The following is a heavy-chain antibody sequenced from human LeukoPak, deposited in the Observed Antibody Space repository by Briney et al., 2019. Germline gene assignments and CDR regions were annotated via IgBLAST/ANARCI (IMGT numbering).Heavy chain of an antibody. V-gene: IGHV3-30*18. Sequence: GRPLRLSCAASGFILTNYGMHWVRQAPGKGLDWVAFMSYDGGNKYYADSVKGRFTISRDNSKNTLYLQMNTLRAEATAVYYCAKVGRNYGDYNGWFDPCGQGTLVTASS. CDR2: MSYDGGNK. D-gene: IGHD4-17*01. CDR1: GFILTNYG. J-gene: IGHJ5*02. CDR3: AKVGRNYGDYNGWFDP.